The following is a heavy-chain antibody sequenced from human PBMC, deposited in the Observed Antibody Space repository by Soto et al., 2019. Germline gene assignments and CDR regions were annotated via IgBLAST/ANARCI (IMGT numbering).Heavy chain of an antibody. D-gene: IGHD3-22*01. V-gene: IGHV4-30-4*01. CDR2: TYFTGTT. CDR3: ARLYWSYYASSGYLDQ. CDR1: NGSISNGDYY. J-gene: IGHJ1*01. Sequence: QVQLQESGPGLVRPSETLSLTCTVSNGSISNGDYYWLGVRQPPEKGLESIGYTYFTGTTYYNPSLQSRLSISVDRSKNQMSLRLTSVTAADTAVYYCARLYWSYYASSGYLDQWGQGTLVTVSS.